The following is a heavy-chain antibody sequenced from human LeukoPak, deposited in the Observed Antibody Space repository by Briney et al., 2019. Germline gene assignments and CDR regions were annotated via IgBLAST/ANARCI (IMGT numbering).Heavy chain of an antibody. V-gene: IGHV4-4*07. CDR1: GGSISGYY. Sequence: PSETLPLTCTVSGGSISGYYWSWIRQPAGQGLEWIGRIYTNGDTRYNPSLKSRVTMSVDTSKNQLSLKLRPVTAADTAVYYCARAAGAAGGQYFDYWGQGTLVTVSS. CDR3: ARAAGAAGGQYFDY. J-gene: IGHJ4*02. CDR2: IYTNGDT. D-gene: IGHD6-13*01.